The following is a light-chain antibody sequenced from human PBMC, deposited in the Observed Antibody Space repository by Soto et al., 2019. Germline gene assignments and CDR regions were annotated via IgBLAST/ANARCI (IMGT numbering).Light chain of an antibody. CDR2: GAS. CDR1: QSVSSSY. Sequence: EIVLTQSPGTLSLSPGERATLSCRASQSVSSSYLAWYQQKPGQAPRFLIYGASSRATGIPDRFSGSGSGTDFALTISRLEPEAFAVYYCQQYGSSPYTFGQGTKLEIK. V-gene: IGKV3-20*01. CDR3: QQYGSSPYT. J-gene: IGKJ2*01.